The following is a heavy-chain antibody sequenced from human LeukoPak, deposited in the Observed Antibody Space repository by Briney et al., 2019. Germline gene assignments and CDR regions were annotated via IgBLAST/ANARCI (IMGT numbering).Heavy chain of an antibody. V-gene: IGHV3-30*18. D-gene: IGHD6-13*01. Sequence: GGSLTLSRLPSGLTFRRHEMKGVGQAPTRERHGVAGISLDGSNKLYADSVKGRFSIYRENPKNTLYLQMNSLRAEGTAVCYCAKGVSSSWCNDAFDIWGEGTMVTVSS. CDR3: AKGVSSSWCNDAFDI. J-gene: IGHJ3*02. CDR1: GLTFRRHE. CDR2: ISLDGSNK.